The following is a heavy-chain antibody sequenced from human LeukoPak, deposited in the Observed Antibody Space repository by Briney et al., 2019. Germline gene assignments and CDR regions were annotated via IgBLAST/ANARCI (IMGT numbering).Heavy chain of an antibody. CDR3: ARDTSFAVGATLDF. CDR2: VSYDGSNK. J-gene: IGHJ4*02. Sequence: GGSLRVSCAASGFTFSSYAMHGVRQAPGKGLAWVAVVSYDGSNKYYANSVKGRFTISRDKSKNTLHLQMNSLRAEDTAIYYCARDTSFAVGATLDFWGQGTLVTVSS. V-gene: IGHV3-30*04. CDR1: GFTFSSYA. D-gene: IGHD1-26*01.